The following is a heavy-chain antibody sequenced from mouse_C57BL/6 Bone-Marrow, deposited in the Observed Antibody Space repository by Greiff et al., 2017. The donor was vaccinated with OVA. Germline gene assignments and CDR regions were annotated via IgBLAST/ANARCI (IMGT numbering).Heavy chain of an antibody. CDR1: GFTFSDYY. V-gene: IGHV5-12*01. CDR2: ISNGGGST. CDR3: ARLGRWYFDV. J-gene: IGHJ1*03. D-gene: IGHD4-1*01. Sequence: EVQVVESGGGLVQPGGSLKLSCAASGFTFSDYYMSWVRQTPEKRLEWVAYISNGGGSTYYPDTVKGRFTISRDNARNTLYLQMSRLKSEDTAMYYCARLGRWYFDVWGTGTTVTVSS.